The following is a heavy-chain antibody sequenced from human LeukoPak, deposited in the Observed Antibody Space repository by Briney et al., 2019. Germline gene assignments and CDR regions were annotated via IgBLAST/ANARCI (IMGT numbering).Heavy chain of an antibody. CDR3: ARAGWIITSGIDY. Sequence: SETLSLTCAVSGYSISRCYYWALIRQPPGKGLEWIGTVYHTGSTYYNPSLDSRVTISVDTSKNEFSLNLKSVTAADTAVYYCARAGWIITSGIDYWGQGALVTVSS. CDR2: VYHTGST. CDR1: GYSISRCYY. D-gene: IGHD3-10*01. V-gene: IGHV4-38-2*01. J-gene: IGHJ4*02.